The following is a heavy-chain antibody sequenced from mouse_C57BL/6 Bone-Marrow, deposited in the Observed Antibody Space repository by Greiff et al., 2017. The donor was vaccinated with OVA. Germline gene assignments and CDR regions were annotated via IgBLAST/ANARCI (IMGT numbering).Heavy chain of an antibody. J-gene: IGHJ4*01. CDR1: GFTFNTYA. D-gene: IGHD1-1*01. Sequence: EVQLVESGGGLVQPKGSLKLSCAASGFTFNTYAMHWVRQAPGKGLEWVARIRSKSSNYATYYADSVKDRFTISRDDSQSMLYLQMNNLKTEDTAMYYCVRRRYYYGSSYGYYAMDYWGQGTSVTVSS. V-gene: IGHV10-3*01. CDR3: VRRRYYYGSSYGYYAMDY. CDR2: IRSKSSNYAT.